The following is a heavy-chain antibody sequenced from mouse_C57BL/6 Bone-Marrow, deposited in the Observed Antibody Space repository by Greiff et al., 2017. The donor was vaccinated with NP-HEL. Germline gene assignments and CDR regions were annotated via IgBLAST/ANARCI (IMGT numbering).Heavy chain of an antibody. CDR1: GFNIKDDY. CDR2: IDPENGDT. J-gene: IGHJ2*01. D-gene: IGHD1-1*01. V-gene: IGHV14-4*01. CDR3: TTLGYYGSSYYFDY. Sequence: VQLQQSGAELVRPGASVKLSCTASGFNIKDDYMHWVKQRPEQGLEWIGWIDPENGDTEYASKFQGKATITADTSSNTAYLQLSSLTSEDTAVYYCTTLGYYGSSYYFDYGGQGTTLTVSA.